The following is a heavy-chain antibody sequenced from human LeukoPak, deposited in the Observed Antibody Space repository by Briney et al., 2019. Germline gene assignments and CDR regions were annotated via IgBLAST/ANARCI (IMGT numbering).Heavy chain of an antibody. V-gene: IGHV3-23*01. CDR1: GFTFSSYA. J-gene: IGHJ4*02. CDR2: ISGSGGST. Sequence: TGGSLRLSCAASGFTFSSYAMSWVRQAPGKGLEWVSAISGSGGSTYYADSVKGRFTISRDNSKNTLYLQMNSLRAEDMAVYYCAKDQDGDYAPIDYWGQGTLVTVSS. CDR3: AKDQDGDYAPIDY. D-gene: IGHD4-17*01.